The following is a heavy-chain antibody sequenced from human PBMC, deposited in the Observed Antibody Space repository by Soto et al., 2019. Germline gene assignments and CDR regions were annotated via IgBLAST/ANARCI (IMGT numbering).Heavy chain of an antibody. CDR1: GFTFSSYA. V-gene: IGHV3-23*01. CDR3: AKELRFRLGGSDY. J-gene: IGHJ4*02. CDR2: ISGSGGST. Sequence: EVQLLESGGGLVQPGGSLRLSCAASGFTFSSYAMSWVRQAPGKGLEWVSAISGSGGSTYYADSVTGRFTISRDNAKNTLYLQMNSLRAEDTAVYYCAKELRFRLGGSDYWGQGTLVTVSS. D-gene: IGHD3-3*01.